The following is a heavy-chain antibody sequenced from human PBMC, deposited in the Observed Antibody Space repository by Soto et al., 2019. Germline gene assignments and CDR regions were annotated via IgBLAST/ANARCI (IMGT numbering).Heavy chain of an antibody. J-gene: IGHJ6*03. D-gene: IGHD2-2*02. CDR3: AREVRYCSSTSCYTKSYYYMDV. CDR1: GFTVSSNY. V-gene: IGHV3-66*01. CDR2: IYSGGST. Sequence: GGSLRLSCAASGFTVSSNYMSWVRQAPGKGLEWVSVIYSGGSTYYADSVKGRFTISRDNSKNTLYLQMNSLRAEDTAVYYCAREVRYCSSTSCYTKSYYYMDVWGKGTTVTVSS.